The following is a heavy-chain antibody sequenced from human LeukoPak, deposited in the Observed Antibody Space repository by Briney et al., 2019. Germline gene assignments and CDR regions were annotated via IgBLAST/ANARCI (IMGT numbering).Heavy chain of an antibody. CDR1: GGSISSYY. CDR2: IYTSGST. J-gene: IGHJ3*02. D-gene: IGHD3-9*01. CDR3: ARDRYYYDILTGLDAFDI. Sequence: PSETLSLTCTVSGGSISSYYWSWIRQPAGKGLEWIGRIYTSGSTNYNPSLKSRVTMSVDTSKNQFSLKLSSVTAADTAVYYCARDRYYYDILTGLDAFDIWGQGTMVTVSS. V-gene: IGHV4-4*07.